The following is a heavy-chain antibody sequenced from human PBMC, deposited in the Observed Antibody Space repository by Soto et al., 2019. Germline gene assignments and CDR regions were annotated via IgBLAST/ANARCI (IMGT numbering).Heavy chain of an antibody. D-gene: IGHD3-10*01. CDR1: GDTFTSYP. CDR3: AGVILRLGEFMGNDY. J-gene: IGHJ4*01. V-gene: IGHV1-69*13. Sequence: SSVQVSCKASGDTFTSYPISRVRKGQGQGVEWKGGVIPIFGSANYAQKFQGRVTITADESTSTAYIELSSLRSEDTAVYYCAGVILRLGEFMGNDYCG. CDR2: VIPIFGSA.